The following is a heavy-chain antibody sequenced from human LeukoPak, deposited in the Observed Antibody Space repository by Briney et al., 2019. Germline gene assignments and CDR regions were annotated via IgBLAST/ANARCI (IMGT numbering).Heavy chain of an antibody. Sequence: GASVKVSCKASGYTFTSYDINWMRQATGQGLEWMGWMNPNSGNTGYAQKFQGRVTMTRNTSISTAYMELSSLRSEDTAVYYCARADKYSSSWYFDYWGQGTLVTVSS. CDR2: MNPNSGNT. CDR1: GYTFTSYD. CDR3: ARADKYSSSWYFDY. D-gene: IGHD6-13*01. J-gene: IGHJ4*02. V-gene: IGHV1-8*01.